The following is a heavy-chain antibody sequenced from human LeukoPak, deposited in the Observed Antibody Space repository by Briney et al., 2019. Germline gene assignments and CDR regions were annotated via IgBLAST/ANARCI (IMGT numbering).Heavy chain of an antibody. CDR3: ARDMVSTWPYSYSYYYMDV. Sequence: SETLSLTCTVSGASITAHSWNWIRQTAGKGLEWIGRIHGNGSTNYNPSLKSRVTMSLDTSKSQFSLKLPSVTAADTALYYCARDMVSTWPYSYSYYYMDVWGQGTTVAVSS. CDR2: IHGNGST. D-gene: IGHD6-13*01. V-gene: IGHV4-4*07. CDR1: GASITAHS. J-gene: IGHJ6*03.